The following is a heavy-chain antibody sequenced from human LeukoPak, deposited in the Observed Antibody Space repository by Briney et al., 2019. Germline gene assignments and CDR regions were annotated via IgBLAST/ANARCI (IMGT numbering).Heavy chain of an antibody. J-gene: IGHJ4*02. Sequence: PGGSLRLSCAASGFTFSSYWMNWVRQAPGKGLEWVGRIKSKTDGGTTDYAAPVKGRFTISRDDSKNTLYLQMNSLKTEDTAVYYCTTDSVGIPWRYFDYWGQGTLVTVSS. D-gene: IGHD2-21*01. V-gene: IGHV3-15*01. CDR2: IKSKTDGGTT. CDR1: GFTFSSYW. CDR3: TTDSVGIPWRYFDY.